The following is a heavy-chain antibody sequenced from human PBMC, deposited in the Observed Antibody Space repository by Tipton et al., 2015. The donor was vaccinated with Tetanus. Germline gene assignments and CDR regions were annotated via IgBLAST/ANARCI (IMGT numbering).Heavy chain of an antibody. J-gene: IGHJ4*02. CDR2: IIPVFGTP. CDR3: ARGEAAGMQGFGY. Sequence: QSGAEVKKPGSSVKVSCKFSGGTFSTFPINWVRQAPGQGLEWMGQIIPVFGTPNYAHNFQGRVTITADESTSTAYLEVSSLRSEDTAVYYCARGEAAGMQGFGYWGQGTQVTVSS. D-gene: IGHD6-13*01. CDR1: GGTFSTFP. V-gene: IGHV1-69*01.